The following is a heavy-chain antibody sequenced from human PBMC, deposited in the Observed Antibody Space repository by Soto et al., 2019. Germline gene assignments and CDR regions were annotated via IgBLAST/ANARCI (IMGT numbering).Heavy chain of an antibody. CDR3: ARGISMTVEVQGDEPDKYFFDS. CDR1: GGSFSGYY. CDR2: INHSGRS. V-gene: IGHV4-34*01. Sequence: SETLSLTCAVYGGSFSGYYWTWIRQPPGKGLEWIAEINHSGRSNSNPSLKSRVTVSVDTSKNQFSLKLSSVTAADTAVYYCARGISMTVEVQGDEPDKYFFDSWGQGTLVTGSS. D-gene: IGHD3-22*01. J-gene: IGHJ4*02.